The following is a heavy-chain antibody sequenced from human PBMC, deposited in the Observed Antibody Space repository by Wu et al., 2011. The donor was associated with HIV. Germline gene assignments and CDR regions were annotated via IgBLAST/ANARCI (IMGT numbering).Heavy chain of an antibody. V-gene: IGHV1-2*02. D-gene: IGHD2-21*01. CDR1: GFTFTGYY. J-gene: IGHJ6*03. CDR2: IRPNGGGS. Sequence: QVQLVQSGAEVKKPGASVRVSCKTSGFTFTGYYIHWVRQAPGQGLEWMGWIRPNGGGSNSAQKFQGRVTMTRDTSISTAYMEVSRLRSDDTAVYYCARTIYYYMDVWGKGTTVTVSS. CDR3: ARTIYYYMDV.